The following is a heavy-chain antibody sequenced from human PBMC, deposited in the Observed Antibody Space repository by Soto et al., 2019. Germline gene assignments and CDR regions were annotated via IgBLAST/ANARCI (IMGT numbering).Heavy chain of an antibody. CDR1: GGSSSSYY. CDR3: ARVPGP. V-gene: IGHV4-59*12. J-gene: IGHJ5*02. CDR2: IYYSVST. Sequence: PSETLSLTCTVSGGSSSSYYWSWIRQPPGKGLEWIGYIYYSVSTNYNPSLKSRVTISVDRSKNQFSLKLSSVTAADTAVYYCARVPGPWGQGTLVTVSS. D-gene: IGHD7-27*01.